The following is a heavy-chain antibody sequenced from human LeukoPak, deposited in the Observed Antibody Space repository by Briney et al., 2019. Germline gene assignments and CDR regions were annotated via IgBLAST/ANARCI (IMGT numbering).Heavy chain of an antibody. V-gene: IGHV3-48*01. D-gene: IGHD3-22*01. CDR3: ARDHHRRLYDSQARDTFDI. Sequence: HPGGSLRLSCEASGFTFSSYTMNWVRQAPGKGLEWVSYIGSSSSTIYYADSVKGRFTISRDNAKNSLYLQMNSLRAEDTAVYYCARDHHRRLYDSQARDTFDIWGQGTMVTVSS. CDR1: GFTFSSYT. CDR2: IGSSSSTI. J-gene: IGHJ3*02.